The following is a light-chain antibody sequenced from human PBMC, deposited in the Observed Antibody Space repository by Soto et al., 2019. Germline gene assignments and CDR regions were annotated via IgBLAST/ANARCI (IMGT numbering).Light chain of an antibody. CDR3: LQYDSYSWT. CDR1: RSISDW. CDR2: DAS. Sequence: DIQMTQSPSTLSASVGDRVTITCRASRSISDWLAWYQQKPGKAPNPLIFDASSLKSGVPSRFSGKGSGTEFTLTISSLQPDDVATYYCLQYDSYSWTFGQGTKVDIK. J-gene: IGKJ1*01. V-gene: IGKV1-5*01.